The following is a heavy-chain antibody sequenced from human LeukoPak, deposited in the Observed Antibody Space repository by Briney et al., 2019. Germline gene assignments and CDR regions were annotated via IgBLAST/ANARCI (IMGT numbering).Heavy chain of an antibody. CDR3: ARDDYGDPPGAFDI. J-gene: IGHJ3*02. V-gene: IGHV4-38-2*02. CDR2: IYHSGST. Sequence: SETLSLTCAVSGYSVSSGYYWGWIRQPPGKGLEWIGSIYHSGSTYYNPSLKSRVTISVDTSKNQFSLKLSSVTAADTAVYYCARDDYGDPPGAFDIWGQGTMATVSS. CDR1: GYSVSSGYY. D-gene: IGHD4-17*01.